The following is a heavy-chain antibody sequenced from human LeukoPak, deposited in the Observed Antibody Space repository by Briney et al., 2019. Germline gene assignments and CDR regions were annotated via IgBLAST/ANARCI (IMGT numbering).Heavy chain of an antibody. CDR1: GYTFTDYY. J-gene: IGHJ4*02. D-gene: IGHD2-2*01. Sequence: ASVKISCKVSGYTFTDYYMHWVQQAPGKGLEWMGLVDPEDGETIYAEKFQGRVTITADTSTDTAYMELSSLRSVDTAVYYCATGWVVVVPAASRVWDTLVDYWGQGTLVTVSS. CDR2: VDPEDGET. CDR3: ATGWVVVVPAASRVWDTLVDY. V-gene: IGHV1-69-2*01.